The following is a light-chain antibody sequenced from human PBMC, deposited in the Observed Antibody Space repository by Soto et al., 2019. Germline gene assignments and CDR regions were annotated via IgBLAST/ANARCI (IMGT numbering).Light chain of an antibody. CDR1: QSVLYSSNNKNY. V-gene: IGKV4-1*01. CDR3: QQYNNWPPWT. CDR2: GAS. J-gene: IGKJ1*01. Sequence: DIVMTQSPDSLAVSLGERATINCKSSQSVLYSSNNKNYLAWYQQKPGQAPRLLIHGASTRAPGFPARFSGSGSGTEFTLTISSLQSEDFAVYYCQQYNNWPPWTFGQGTKVDIK.